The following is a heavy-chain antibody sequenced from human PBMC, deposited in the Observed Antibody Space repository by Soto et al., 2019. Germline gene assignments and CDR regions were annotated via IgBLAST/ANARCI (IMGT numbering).Heavy chain of an antibody. CDR3: AREFDSGDFGLDL. CDR2: INPNSGGT. J-gene: IGHJ6*02. D-gene: IGHD4-17*01. CDR1: GYTFTGYH. Sequence: ASVKVSCKASGYTFTGYHMHWVRQAPGQGLEWMGWINPNSGGTNYAQKFQGRVTMTRDTSISTAYMEVSRLRSDDTAVYYCAREFDSGDFGLDLWGQGTTVTVSS. V-gene: IGHV1-2*02.